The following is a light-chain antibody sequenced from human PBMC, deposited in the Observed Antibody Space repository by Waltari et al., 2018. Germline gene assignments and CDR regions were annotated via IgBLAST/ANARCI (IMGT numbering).Light chain of an antibody. CDR2: LGS. Sequence: DIVMTQSPLSLHVTPGEPASISCRSSQTLLHNNGNKYLDWYVQKPGQSPPLLIYLGSNRASGVPDRFSGSGSGTDFTLEISSVEADDVGIYYCMQALESPLTFGGGTQLEIK. V-gene: IGKV2-28*01. J-gene: IGKJ4*01. CDR1: QTLLHNNGNKY. CDR3: MQALESPLT.